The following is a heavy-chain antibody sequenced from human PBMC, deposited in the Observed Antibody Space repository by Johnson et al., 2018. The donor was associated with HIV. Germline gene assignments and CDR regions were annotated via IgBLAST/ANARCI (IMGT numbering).Heavy chain of an antibody. D-gene: IGHD3-16*01. V-gene: IGHV3-NL1*01. CDR2: IYSGGST. CDR3: AKDGAGPDAFDI. CDR1: GSLFSSYA. Sequence: QVHLVESGGGVVRPGTSLRLSCAASGSLFSSYAMHWVRQAPGKGLEWVSAIYSGGSTYYADSVTGRFTISSDNSKNTLYLQMNSLRAEDPAVYYCAKDGAGPDAFDIWGQGTMVTVSS. J-gene: IGHJ3*02.